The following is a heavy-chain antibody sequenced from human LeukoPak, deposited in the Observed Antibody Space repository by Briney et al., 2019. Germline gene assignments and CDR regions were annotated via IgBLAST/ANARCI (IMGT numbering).Heavy chain of an antibody. CDR2: ISWNSGSI. J-gene: IGHJ1*01. D-gene: IGHD6-13*01. CDR3: ATPAAGPGAEYSLY. Sequence: QTGGSLRLSCAASGFTFDDYAMHWVRQAPGKGLEWVSGISWNSGSIGYADSVKGRFTTSRDNAKNSLDLQMNSLKVEDTAVYYCATPAAGPGAEYSLYWGQGTLVIVSS. CDR1: GFTFDDYA. V-gene: IGHV3-9*01.